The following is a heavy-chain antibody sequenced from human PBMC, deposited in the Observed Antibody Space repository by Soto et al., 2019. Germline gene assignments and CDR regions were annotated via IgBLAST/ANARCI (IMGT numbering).Heavy chain of an antibody. CDR3: ARLGRGYSTGFGLDV. V-gene: IGHV4-39*01. Sequence: QLQLLESGPGRVKPSETLSRSCAVSGGSISTNRYYWGWVRQPPGKGLEWIGSIYSGGGTDYNPSLKCRVTISIDTSKNQFSLKLSSVTAADTAVYYCARLGRGYSTGFGLDVWGQGATVTVSS. CDR1: GGSISTNRYY. CDR2: IYSGGGT. D-gene: IGHD2-8*01. J-gene: IGHJ6*02.